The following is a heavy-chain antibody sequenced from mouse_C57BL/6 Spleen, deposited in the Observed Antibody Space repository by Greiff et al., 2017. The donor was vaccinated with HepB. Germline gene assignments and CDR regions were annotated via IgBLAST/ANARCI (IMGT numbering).Heavy chain of an antibody. CDR2: ISDGGSYT. CDR3: ARAYYSNYALAY. D-gene: IGHD2-5*01. CDR1: GFTFSSYA. Sequence: EVQRVESGGGLVKPGGSLKLSCAASGFTFSSYAMSWVRQTPEKRLEWVATISDGGSYTYYPDNVTGRFTISRDNAKNNLYLQMSHLKSEDTAMYYCARAYYSNYALAYWGQGTLVTVSA. J-gene: IGHJ3*01. V-gene: IGHV5-4*01.